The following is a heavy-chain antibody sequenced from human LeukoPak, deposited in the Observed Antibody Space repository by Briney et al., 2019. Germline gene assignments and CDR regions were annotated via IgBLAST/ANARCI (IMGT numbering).Heavy chain of an antibody. CDR2: ISAYNGNT. J-gene: IGHJ5*02. CDR3: ARGARDTYDSSGYYDP. Sequence: ASVKVSCKASGYTFTSYGISWVRQAPGQGLEWMGWISAYNGNTNYAQKLQGRVTTTTDTSTSTAYMELRSLRSDDTAVYYCARGARDTYDSSGYYDPWGQGTLVTVSS. D-gene: IGHD3-22*01. V-gene: IGHV1-18*01. CDR1: GYTFTSYG.